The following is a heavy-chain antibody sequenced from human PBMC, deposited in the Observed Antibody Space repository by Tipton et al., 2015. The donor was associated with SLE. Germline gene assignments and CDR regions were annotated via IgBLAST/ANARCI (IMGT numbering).Heavy chain of an antibody. D-gene: IGHD6-13*01. CDR2: IYYSGST. J-gene: IGHJ4*02. CDR3: ARGEYSSSWYPFDY. CDR1: GGSISSYY. Sequence: TLSLTCTVSGGSISSYYWSWIRQPPGKGLEWIGYIYYSGSTNYNPSLKSRVTISVDTSKNLFSLKLSSVTAAGTAVYYCARGEYSSSWYPFDYWGQGTLVTVSS. V-gene: IGHV4-59*08.